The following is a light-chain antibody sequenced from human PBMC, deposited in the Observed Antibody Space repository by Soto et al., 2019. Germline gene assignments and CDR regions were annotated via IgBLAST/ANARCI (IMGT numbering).Light chain of an antibody. J-gene: IGLJ3*02. CDR1: SSNIGSNY. CDR3: AAWDDSLSGHWV. Sequence: SVLTQPPSASGTPGQRVTLSCSGSSSNIGSNYVYWYQQLPGTAPKLLIYRNNQRPSGVPDRFSGSKSGTSASLDISGLRSEDEADYYCAAWDDSLSGHWVFGGGTKLTVL. CDR2: RNN. V-gene: IGLV1-47*01.